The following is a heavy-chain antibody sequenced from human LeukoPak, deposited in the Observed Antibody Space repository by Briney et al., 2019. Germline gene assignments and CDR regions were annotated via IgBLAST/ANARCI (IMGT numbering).Heavy chain of an antibody. CDR2: ISGSGGST. Sequence: GGSLRLSCAASGFTFSSYAMSWVRQAPGKGLEWVSAISGSGGSTYYADSVKSRFTISRDNSKNTLYLQMNSLRAEDTAVYYCAKMKQQLVLPDYMDVWGKGTTVTVSS. J-gene: IGHJ6*03. D-gene: IGHD6-13*01. CDR1: GFTFSSYA. V-gene: IGHV3-23*01. CDR3: AKMKQQLVLPDYMDV.